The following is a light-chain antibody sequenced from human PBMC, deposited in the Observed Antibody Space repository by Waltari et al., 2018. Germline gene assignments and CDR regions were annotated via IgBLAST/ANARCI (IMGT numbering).Light chain of an antibody. CDR3: QQYDNYLFVT. V-gene: IGKV3-15*01. Sequence: ERVMTQSPATLSVSPGETATLSCRASQSASTNLAWYQQKAGQAPRLLIYDASIRATGVPARFSGSGAGTEFTLTITNLQPEDVATYYCQQYDNYLFVTFGGGTKLEIK. CDR2: DAS. J-gene: IGKJ4*01. CDR1: QSASTN.